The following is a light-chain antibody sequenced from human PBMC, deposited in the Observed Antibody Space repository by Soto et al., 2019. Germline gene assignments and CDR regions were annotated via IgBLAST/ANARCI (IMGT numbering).Light chain of an antibody. CDR3: ATWDTTLSVYV. CDR1: SSNIGNNF. CDR2: AND. J-gene: IGLJ1*01. V-gene: IGLV1-51*01. Sequence: QSVLTQPPSVSAAPGQTVSISCSGSSSNIGNNFVSWYQHLPGPAPKLLILANDKRPSGIPDRFSGSKSDTSATLGIIALQTGDEADYYCATWDTTLSVYVFGTGTKLTVL.